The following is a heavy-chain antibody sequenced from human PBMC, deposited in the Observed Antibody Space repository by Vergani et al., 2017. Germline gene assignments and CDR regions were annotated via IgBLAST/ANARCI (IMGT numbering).Heavy chain of an antibody. CDR3: ARQSSTRLFDY. Sequence: QLQLQESGPGLVKPSETLSLTCTVSGGSISSSTYYWGWIRQPPGKVLEWIGSIYYSGSTYYTPSLRSRVTISGDKSKNQFSLKLSSVTAADTSVYYCARQSSTRLFDYWGQGTLVTVSS. J-gene: IGHJ4*02. D-gene: IGHD2-2*01. V-gene: IGHV4-39*01. CDR1: GGSISSSTYY. CDR2: IYYSGST.